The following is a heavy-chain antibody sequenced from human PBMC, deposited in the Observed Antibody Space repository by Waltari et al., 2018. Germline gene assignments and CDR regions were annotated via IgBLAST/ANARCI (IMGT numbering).Heavy chain of an antibody. V-gene: IGHV1-69*04. D-gene: IGHD2-2*03. CDR3: AKFGYCTTTNCYLWDWFDP. Sequence: QVQLVQSGAEVKKPGSSVTVSCKASGGTFSSYAISWVRQAPGQGLEWMGRIIPSLNITNYTQKFQGRFTITADKSTRTAYMKLSSLRSEDTAVYYCAKFGYCTTTNCYLWDWFDPWGQGTLVTVSS. CDR1: GGTFSSYA. CDR2: IIPSLNIT. J-gene: IGHJ5*02.